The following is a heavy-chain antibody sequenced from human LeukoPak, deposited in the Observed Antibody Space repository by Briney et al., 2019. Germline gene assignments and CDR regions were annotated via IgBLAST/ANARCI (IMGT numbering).Heavy chain of an antibody. CDR2: IYYSGST. CDR3: ARHSYDLRDEEFDY. D-gene: IGHD5-12*01. Sequence: PSETLSLTCTVSGGSISSSSYYWGWIRQPPGKGLEWIGSIYYSGSTYYNPSLKSRVTISVDTSKNQFSLKLSSVTAADTAVYYCARHSYDLRDEEFDYWGQGTLVTVSS. J-gene: IGHJ4*02. CDR1: GGSISSSSYY. V-gene: IGHV4-39*01.